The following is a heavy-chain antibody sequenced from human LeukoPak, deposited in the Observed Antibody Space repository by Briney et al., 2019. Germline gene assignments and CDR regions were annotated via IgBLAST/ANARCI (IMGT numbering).Heavy chain of an antibody. D-gene: IGHD5-24*01. V-gene: IGHV3-30*03. CDR3: ATMGAFDI. Sequence: PGGSLRLSCAASGFTFSNYDIHWVRQAPGKGLEWVAVISFDGGNKYYADSVKGRFTISRENSKKTVYLQMNSLRAEDTAVYHCATMGAFDIWGQGTMVTVSS. CDR1: GFTFSNYD. CDR2: ISFDGGNK. J-gene: IGHJ3*02.